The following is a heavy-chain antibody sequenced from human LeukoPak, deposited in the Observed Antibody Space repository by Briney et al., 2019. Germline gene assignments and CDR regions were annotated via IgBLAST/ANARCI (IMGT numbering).Heavy chain of an antibody. J-gene: IGHJ6*02. CDR3: ARHGRWNYADYYYGMDV. CDR1: GYSFTSYW. V-gene: IGHV5-51*01. Sequence: GESLKISCKGSGYSFTSYWIGWVRQMPGKGLEWMGIIYPGDSDTRYSPSFQGQVTISADKSISTAYLQWSSLKASDTAVYYCARHGRWNYADYYYGMDVWGQGTTVTVSS. CDR2: IYPGDSDT. D-gene: IGHD1-7*01.